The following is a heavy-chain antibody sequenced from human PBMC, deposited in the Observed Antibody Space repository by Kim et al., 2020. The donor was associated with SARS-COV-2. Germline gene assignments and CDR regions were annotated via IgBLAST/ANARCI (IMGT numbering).Heavy chain of an antibody. CDR3: AKDPPALIRITMVRGVNPNDFGY. V-gene: IGHV3-23*01. CDR1: GFTFSSYA. Sequence: GGSLRLSCAASGFTFSSYAMSWVRQAPGKGLEWVSAISGSGGSTYYADSVKGRFTISRDNSKNTLYLQMNSLRAEDTAVYYCAKDPPALIRITMVRGVNPNDFGYWGQGTLVTVSS. CDR2: ISGSGGST. J-gene: IGHJ4*02. D-gene: IGHD3-10*01.